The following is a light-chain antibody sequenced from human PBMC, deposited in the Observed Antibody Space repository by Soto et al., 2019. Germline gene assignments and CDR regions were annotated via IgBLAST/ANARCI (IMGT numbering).Light chain of an antibody. Sequence: QSVLTQPASVSGSPGLSITISCTGTSSDVGAYNFVSWYQQHPDKAPKLMIFDVSNRPSGVSNRFSGSKSGNTASLPISGLQSEDEAEYYCGSYTTSSNDVFGTGTKVTVL. V-gene: IGLV2-14*03. CDR1: SSDVGAYNF. CDR2: DVS. CDR3: GSYTTSSNDV. J-gene: IGLJ1*01.